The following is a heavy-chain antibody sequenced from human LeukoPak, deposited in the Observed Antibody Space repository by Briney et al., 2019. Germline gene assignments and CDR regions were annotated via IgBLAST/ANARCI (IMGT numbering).Heavy chain of an antibody. CDR1: GGSISSVYYD. V-gene: IGHV4-30-4*08. J-gene: IGHJ3*02. Sequence: SESLSLTCTVAGGSISSVYYDWSWIRQPPGKGLEWTGYIYYSGSTYYNPSLKSRVTISVDTSKNQFSLKLSSVTAADTAVYYCARLASDLDAFDIWGQGTMVTVSS. CDR2: IYYSGST. CDR3: ARLASDLDAFDI.